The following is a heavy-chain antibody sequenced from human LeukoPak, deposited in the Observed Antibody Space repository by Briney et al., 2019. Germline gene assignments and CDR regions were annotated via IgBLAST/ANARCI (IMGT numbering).Heavy chain of an antibody. CDR1: GFTFTSYS. CDR3: ARKAQYNGHYPLDY. CDR2: TSDRGDYT. V-gene: IGHV3-23*01. D-gene: IGHD1-7*01. J-gene: IGHJ4*02. Sequence: GSLRLSCAASGFTFTSYSMSWVRQAPGKGLEWVSGTSDRGDYTYYADSVKGRFTISRDSSKNTLFLQMNSLRAEDTALYFCARKAQYNGHYPLDYWGQGTLVTVSS.